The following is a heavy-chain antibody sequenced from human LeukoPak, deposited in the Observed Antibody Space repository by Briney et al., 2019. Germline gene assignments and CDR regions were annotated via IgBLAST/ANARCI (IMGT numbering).Heavy chain of an antibody. Sequence: PGGSLRLSCVASGFPFSKNWMHWVRQAPGKGLVWVSRIQGDGSNTNYADSVKGRFSISRDNAKNTVYLQMNSLRAEDTGIYYCARGTSAGGPISPFDFWGLGTVVTVSS. CDR2: IQGDGSNT. CDR3: ARGTSAGGPISPFDF. V-gene: IGHV3-74*01. D-gene: IGHD6-13*01. CDR1: GFPFSKNW. J-gene: IGHJ4*02.